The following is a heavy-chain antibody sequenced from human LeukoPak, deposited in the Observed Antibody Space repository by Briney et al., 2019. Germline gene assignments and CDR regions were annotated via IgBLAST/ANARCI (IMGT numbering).Heavy chain of an antibody. D-gene: IGHD2-15*01. CDR1: GFTFSSCA. CDR2: ISGSGGNT. J-gene: IGHJ5*02. Sequence: GGSLRLSCAASGFTFSSCATSWVRQAPGKGLDWVSAISGSGGNTYYADSVKGRFTISRDNSKNTLYLQMNSLRAEDTAVYYCAKSFRYCSGGSCYPWVQGTLVTVSS. CDR3: AKSFRYCSGGSCYP. V-gene: IGHV3-23*01.